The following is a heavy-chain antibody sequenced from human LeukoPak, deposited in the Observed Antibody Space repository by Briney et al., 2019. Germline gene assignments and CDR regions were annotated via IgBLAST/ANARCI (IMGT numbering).Heavy chain of an antibody. CDR1: DGSISSYY. V-gene: IGHV4-4*07. D-gene: IGHD1-14*01. J-gene: IGHJ4*02. CDR3: ARVSTGGRHDY. Sequence: PSETLSLTCTVSDGSISSYYWSWIPQPAGKGLEWIGRIFPTGSTNYNPSLKSRVTMSVDTSKNQFSLKLSSVTAADTAVYYCARVSTGGRHDYWGQGTLVTVSS. CDR2: IFPTGST.